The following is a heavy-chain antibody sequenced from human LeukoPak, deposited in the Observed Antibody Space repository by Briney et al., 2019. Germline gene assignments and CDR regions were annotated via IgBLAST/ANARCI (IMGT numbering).Heavy chain of an antibody. D-gene: IGHD2-21*02. CDR2: IYSGGST. CDR1: GFTFSNAW. J-gene: IGHJ3*02. V-gene: IGHV3-53*01. CDR3: ARYTWGLNAFDI. Sequence: GGSLRLSCAASGFTFSNAWMTWVRQAPGKGLEWVSVIYSGGSTYYADSVKGRFTISRDNSKNTLYLQMNSLRAEDTAVYYCARYTWGLNAFDIWGQGTMVTVSS.